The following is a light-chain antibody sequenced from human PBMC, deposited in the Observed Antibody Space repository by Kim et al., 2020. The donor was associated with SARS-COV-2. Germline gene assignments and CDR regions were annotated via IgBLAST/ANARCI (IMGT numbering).Light chain of an antibody. J-gene: IGLJ3*02. CDR3: SSYSSSDAWV. V-gene: IGLV2-14*03. CDR2: DVT. Sequence: QSALTQPASVSGSPGQSITISCTGSSSDIGGYNYVSWFQQHPGKAPKLMIYDVTKWPSGISNRFSGSKSGNTASLTISGLQAEDEADYYCSSYSSSDAWVFGGGTKLIVL. CDR1: SSDIGGYNY.